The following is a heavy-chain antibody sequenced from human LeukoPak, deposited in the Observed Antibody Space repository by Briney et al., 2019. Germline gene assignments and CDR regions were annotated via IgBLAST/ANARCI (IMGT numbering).Heavy chain of an antibody. CDR1: GGSISSYY. CDR2: IYTSGST. V-gene: IGHV4-4*07. Sequence: SETLSLTCTVSGGSISSYYWSWIRQPAGKGLEWIGRIYTSGSTNYNPSLKSRVTMPVDTSKNQFSLKLSSVTAADTAVYYCAREKVPYYDILTGRRPYYFDYWGQGTLVTVSS. J-gene: IGHJ4*02. D-gene: IGHD3-9*01. CDR3: AREKVPYYDILTGRRPYYFDY.